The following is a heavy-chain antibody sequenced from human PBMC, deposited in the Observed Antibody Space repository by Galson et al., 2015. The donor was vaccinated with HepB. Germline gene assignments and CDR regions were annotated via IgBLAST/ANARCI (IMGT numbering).Heavy chain of an antibody. Sequence: CAISGDSVSSNSAAWNWIRQSPSRGLEWLGRTYYRSKWYNDYAVSVKSRITINPDTSKNQFSLQLNSVTPEDTAVYYCAGSPHLFYGPYFDYWGQGTLVTVSS. J-gene: IGHJ4*02. CDR3: AGSPHLFYGPYFDY. D-gene: IGHD2-15*01. V-gene: IGHV6-1*01. CDR1: GDSVSSNSAA. CDR2: TYYRSKWYN.